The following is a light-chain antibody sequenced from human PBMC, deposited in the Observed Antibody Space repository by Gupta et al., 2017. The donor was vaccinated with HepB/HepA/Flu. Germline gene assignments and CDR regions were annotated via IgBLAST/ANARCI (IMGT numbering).Light chain of an antibody. Sequence: QSVLTQPPSVSAAPGQRVTISCTGSSSNIGAGYDVHWYQHIPGTAPKLLIYLNSNRPSGVPDRFSGAKSGTSASLAITGLQPEDEADYYCQSYDTSLSGWVFGGGTKLTVL. V-gene: IGLV1-40*01. CDR1: SSNIGAGYD. CDR3: QSYDTSLSGWV. CDR2: LNS. J-gene: IGLJ2*01.